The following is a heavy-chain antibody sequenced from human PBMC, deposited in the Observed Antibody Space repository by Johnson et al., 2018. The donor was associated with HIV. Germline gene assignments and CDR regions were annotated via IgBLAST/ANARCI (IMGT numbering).Heavy chain of an antibody. V-gene: IGHV3-9*01. Sequence: VQLVESGGGVVQPGRSLRLSCAASGFTFDDYAMHWVRQAPGKGLEWVSGISWNSGSIGYADSVKGRFTISRDNAKNSLYLQMSSLRAEDTAVYYCARGGIIHDAFDIWGQGTMVTVSS. J-gene: IGHJ3*02. CDR2: ISWNSGSI. CDR3: ARGGIIHDAFDI. CDR1: GFTFDDYA. D-gene: IGHD1-1*01.